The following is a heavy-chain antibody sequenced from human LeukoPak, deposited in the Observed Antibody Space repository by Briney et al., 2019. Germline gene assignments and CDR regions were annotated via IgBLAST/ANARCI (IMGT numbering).Heavy chain of an antibody. J-gene: IGHJ3*02. CDR2: IYYSGST. CDR3: ARHPSEYCGGDCYSDAFDI. D-gene: IGHD2-21*02. CDR1: GGSISSYY. Sequence: PSETLSLTCTVSGGSISSYYWSWIRQPPGKGLEWIGYIYYSGSTNYNPSLKSRVTISVDTSKNQFSLKLSSVTAADTAVYYCARHPSEYCGGDCYSDAFDIWGQGTMVTVSS. V-gene: IGHV4-59*08.